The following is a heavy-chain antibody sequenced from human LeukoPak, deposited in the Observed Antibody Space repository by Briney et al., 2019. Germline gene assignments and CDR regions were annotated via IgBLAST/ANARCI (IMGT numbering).Heavy chain of an antibody. CDR3: ARGVYIAAAQYGY. V-gene: IGHV3-23*01. D-gene: IGHD6-13*01. Sequence: QSGGSLRLSCAASGFTFSNYAMSRVRQAPGKGPEWVSTISGSGGGTYYGDSVKGRFTISRDNSKNTLYLQMNSLRAEDTAVYYCARGVYIAAAQYGYWGQGTLVTVSS. CDR2: ISGSGGGT. CDR1: GFTFSNYA. J-gene: IGHJ4*02.